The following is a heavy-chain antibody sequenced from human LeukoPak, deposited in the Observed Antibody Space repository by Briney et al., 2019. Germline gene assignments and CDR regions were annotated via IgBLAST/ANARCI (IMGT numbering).Heavy chain of an antibody. J-gene: IGHJ4*02. V-gene: IGHV4-38-2*02. CDR3: ARVWVGYPGGY. CDR1: GYSISSGYY. CDR2: IYHSGST. D-gene: IGHD3-16*01. Sequence: KSSETLSLTCTVSGYSISSGYYWGWIRQPPGKGLEWIGSIYHSGSTYYNPSLKNRVTISVDTSKSQFSLKLSSVTASDTAVYYCARVWVGYPGGYWGQGTLVTVSS.